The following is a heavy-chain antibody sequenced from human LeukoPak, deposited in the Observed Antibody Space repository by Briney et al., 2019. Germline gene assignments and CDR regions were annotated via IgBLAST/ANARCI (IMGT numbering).Heavy chain of an antibody. CDR2: ISTYNGNT. D-gene: IGHD2-15*01. V-gene: IGHV1-18*01. J-gene: IGHJ4*02. CDR3: ARVQKVVAAPGGSY. Sequence: ASVKVSCKASGYTFTSHGIGWVRQAPGQGLEWMGWISTYNGNTNYAQKLQGRVSMTTDTSTSTAYMDLRSLRSDDTAVYYCARVQKVVAAPGGSYWGQGTLVTVSS. CDR1: GYTFTSHG.